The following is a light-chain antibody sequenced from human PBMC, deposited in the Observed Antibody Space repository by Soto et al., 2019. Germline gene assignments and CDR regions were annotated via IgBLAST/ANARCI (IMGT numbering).Light chain of an antibody. Sequence: EIVLTQSPATLSLSPGERATLSCRASQTVRNNLAWYQQRPGQAPRLLIYDASSRATGIPARFSGSGSGPGFSLTIRRVEPEEFPVYSCRKHNNWPLTFGGGTKVDI. V-gene: IGKV3-11*01. CDR2: DAS. J-gene: IGKJ4*01. CDR3: RKHNNWPLT. CDR1: QTVRNN.